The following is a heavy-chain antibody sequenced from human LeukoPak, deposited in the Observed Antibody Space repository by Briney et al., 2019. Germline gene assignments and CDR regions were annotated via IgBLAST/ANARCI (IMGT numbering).Heavy chain of an antibody. CDR2: INRRGST. CDR1: GGSFSGYY. D-gene: IGHD6-13*01. CDR3: ARGIAAAGTTYYYYGMDV. Sequence: SETLSLTCAVYGGSFSGYYWSWIRQPPGKGLEWIGEINRRGSTTYNPSLKSRVTISADTSRNQFSLNLSSVTAADTAVYYCARGIAAAGTTYYYYGMDVWGQGTTVTVSS. J-gene: IGHJ6*02. V-gene: IGHV4-34*01.